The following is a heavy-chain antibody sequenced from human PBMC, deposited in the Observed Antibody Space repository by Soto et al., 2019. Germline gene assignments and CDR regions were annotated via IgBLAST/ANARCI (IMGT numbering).Heavy chain of an antibody. V-gene: IGHV3-23*01. Sequence: EVQLLASGGGLVQPGGSLRLSCAASGFTFSSYVMSWVRQAPGKGLEWVSAISGSGGSTYYADSVKGRFTISRDNSKTSLYLQMNGLRVEDTAVYYCAAERGGYCSGGSCYSRVAAFDIWGQGTMVTVSS. D-gene: IGHD2-15*01. J-gene: IGHJ3*02. CDR3: AAERGGYCSGGSCYSRVAAFDI. CDR2: ISGSGGST. CDR1: GFTFSSYV.